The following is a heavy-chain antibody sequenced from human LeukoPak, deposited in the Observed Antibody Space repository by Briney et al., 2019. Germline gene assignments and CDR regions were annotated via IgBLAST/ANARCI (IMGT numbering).Heavy chain of an antibody. CDR2: ISYDEINK. D-gene: IGHD6-13*01. Sequence: GGSLRLSCAAPGFTFSSYGMHWVRQAPGKGLEWVAVISYDEINKYYTDSVKGRFTISRDNSKNTLYLQMNSLRAEDTAVYYCAKDTESLAAATDYWGQGTLVTVSS. CDR3: AKDTESLAAATDY. V-gene: IGHV3-30*18. CDR1: GFTFSSYG. J-gene: IGHJ4*02.